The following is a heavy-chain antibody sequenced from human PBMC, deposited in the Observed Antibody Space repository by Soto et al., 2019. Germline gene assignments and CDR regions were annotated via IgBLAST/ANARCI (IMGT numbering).Heavy chain of an antibody. V-gene: IGHV3-7*01. CDR3: ARVSVWGGYRLFDY. J-gene: IGHJ4*02. CDR2: IKQDGSEK. D-gene: IGHD3-16*02. CDR1: GFTFSSYW. Sequence: PGGSLRLSCAASGFTFSSYWMSWVRQAPGKGLEWVANIKQDGSEKYYVDSVKGRFTISRDNAKNSLYLQMNSLRAEDTAVYYCARVSVWGGYRLFDYWGQGTLVTLSS.